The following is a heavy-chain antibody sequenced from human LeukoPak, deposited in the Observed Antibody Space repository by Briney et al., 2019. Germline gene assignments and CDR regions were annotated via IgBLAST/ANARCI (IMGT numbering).Heavy chain of an antibody. CDR3: ARDLYSSGWYGEGYYYYYYMDV. D-gene: IGHD6-19*01. V-gene: IGHV4-59*01. J-gene: IGHJ6*03. CDR1: GGSISSYY. CDR2: IYYSGST. Sequence: SETLSLTCTVSGGSISSYYWSWIRQPPGKGLEWIGYIYYSGSTNYNPSLKSRVTISVDMSKNQFSLKLSSVTAADTAVYYCARDLYSSGWYGEGYYYYYYMDVWGKGTTVTISS.